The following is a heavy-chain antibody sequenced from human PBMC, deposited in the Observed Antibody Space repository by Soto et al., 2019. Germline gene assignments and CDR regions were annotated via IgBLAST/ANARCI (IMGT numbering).Heavy chain of an antibody. J-gene: IGHJ6*02. D-gene: IGHD2-8*01. CDR1: GYTFTSYG. V-gene: IGHV1-18*01. CDR3: ARGDSTDCSNGVCSFFYNHDMDV. Sequence: ASVKVSCKASGYTFTSYGISWVRQAPGQGLEWMGWISAYNGNTNYAQKLQGRVTMTTDTSTSTAYMELRSLRSDDTAIYYCARGDSTDCSNGVCSFFYNHDMDVWGQGTTVTVSS. CDR2: ISAYNGNT.